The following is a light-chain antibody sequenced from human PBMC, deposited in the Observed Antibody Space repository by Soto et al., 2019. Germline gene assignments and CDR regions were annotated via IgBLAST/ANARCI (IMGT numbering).Light chain of an antibody. CDR2: AAS. J-gene: IGKJ5*01. Sequence: IQMTQSPSSLTASLGDTVTITGRASQTISTYLNWYQQKQGKAPNXLMYAASNLQSGVPSRFTGSGSGTDGTITLTSLKTEDFSTYDGQQRFNTPITFGQGTRLET. CDR1: QTISTY. V-gene: IGKV1-39*01. CDR3: QQRFNTPIT.